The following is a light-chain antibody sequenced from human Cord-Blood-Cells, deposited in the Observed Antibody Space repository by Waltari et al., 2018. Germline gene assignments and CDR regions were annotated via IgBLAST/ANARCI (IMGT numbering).Light chain of an antibody. CDR1: QGISSY. V-gene: IGKV1-8*01. CDR2: AAS. CDR3: QQYYSYPST. J-gene: IGKJ1*01. Sequence: AIRMPQSPSPFSAPTGDRVTLTCRASQGISSYLAWYQQKPGNAPKLLIYAASTLQSGVPARFSGSGSGTDFTLTISCLQSEDFATYYCQQYYSYPSTFGQGTKVEIK.